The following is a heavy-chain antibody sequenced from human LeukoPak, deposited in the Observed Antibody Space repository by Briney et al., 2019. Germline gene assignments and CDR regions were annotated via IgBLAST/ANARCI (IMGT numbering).Heavy chain of an antibody. V-gene: IGHV1-2*04. J-gene: IGHJ5*02. CDR3: ARDYGSGSYFVSGYNWFDP. Sequence: GASVKVSCKASGYTFTGYYMHWVRQAPGQGLEWMGWINPNSGGTNYAQKFQGWVTMTRDTSISTAYMELSRLRSDDTAVYYCARDYGSGSYFVSGYNWFDPWGQGTLVTVSS. CDR1: GYTFTGYY. D-gene: IGHD3-10*01. CDR2: INPNSGGT.